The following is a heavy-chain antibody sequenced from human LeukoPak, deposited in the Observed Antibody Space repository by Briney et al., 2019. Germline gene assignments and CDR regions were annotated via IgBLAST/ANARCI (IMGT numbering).Heavy chain of an antibody. CDR3: ARQYYDSSGYYPWYFDY. J-gene: IGHJ4*02. V-gene: IGHV4-39*01. Sequence: SETLSLTCTVSGGSFSSSTYYWGWIRQPPGKGLEWIGSVYYSGSTYYNQSLKSRITISVDTSKNQFSLKLTSVTAADTAVYYCARQYYDSSGYYPWYFDYWGQGTLVTVSS. CDR2: VYYSGST. D-gene: IGHD3-22*01. CDR1: GGSFSSSTYY.